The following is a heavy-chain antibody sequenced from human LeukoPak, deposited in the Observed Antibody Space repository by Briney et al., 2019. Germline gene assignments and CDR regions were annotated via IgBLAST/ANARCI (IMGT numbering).Heavy chain of an antibody. J-gene: IGHJ4*02. CDR2: ISRSGTTI. CDR1: GFTFSAYE. Sequence: GGSLRLSCEASGFTFSAYEMNWVRQTPVRGLEWVSYISRSGTTIYYLDSVQGRFTVSRDNAKNLLYLQMNSLRAEDAAVYYCARAGETSGWYSFDSWGPRTLVTVSS. V-gene: IGHV3-48*03. CDR3: ARAGETSGWYSFDS. D-gene: IGHD6-19*01.